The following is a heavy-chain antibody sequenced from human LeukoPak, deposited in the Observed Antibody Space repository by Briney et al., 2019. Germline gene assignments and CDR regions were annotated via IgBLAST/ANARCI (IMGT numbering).Heavy chain of an antibody. J-gene: IGHJ3*02. CDR3: ASAGYCSSTSCSAFDI. CDR1: GGSISSYY. CDR2: IYYSGST. V-gene: IGHV4-59*01. D-gene: IGHD2-2*03. Sequence: SETLSLTCSVSGGSISSYYWSWIRQPPGKGLEWIGYIYYSGSTNYNPSLKSRVTISVDTSKNQFSLKLSSVTAADTAVYYCASAGYCSSTSCSAFDIWGQGTMVTVSS.